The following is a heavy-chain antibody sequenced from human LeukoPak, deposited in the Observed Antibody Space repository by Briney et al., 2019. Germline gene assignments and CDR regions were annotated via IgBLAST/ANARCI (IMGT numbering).Heavy chain of an antibody. Sequence: PSETLSVTCTVSGGSINSHYWSWIRQPRGKGLEWIGYIYYSGSTNYNPSLKSRVTISVDTSKNQFSLKLSSVTAADTAVYYCARSVYYYDSSGYYYFDYWGQGTLVTVSS. V-gene: IGHV4-59*11. CDR3: ARSVYYYDSSGYYYFDY. D-gene: IGHD3-22*01. CDR2: IYYSGST. CDR1: GGSINSHY. J-gene: IGHJ4*02.